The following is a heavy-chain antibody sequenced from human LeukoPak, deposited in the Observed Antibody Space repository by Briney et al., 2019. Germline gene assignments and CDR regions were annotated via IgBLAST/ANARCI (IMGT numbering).Heavy chain of an antibody. CDR3: ARSVVGGAFDI. D-gene: IGHD3-16*01. CDR1: GFIFDDYG. V-gene: IGHV3-43D*03. CDR2: ISWDGGST. Sequence: GGSLRLSCAASGFIFDDYGMHWVRQGPGKGLEWVSLISWDGGSTSYADAVKGRFTISRDNSKNSLFLQMDTLRAEDTAFYYCARSVVGGAFDIWGQGKMVTVSS. J-gene: IGHJ3*02.